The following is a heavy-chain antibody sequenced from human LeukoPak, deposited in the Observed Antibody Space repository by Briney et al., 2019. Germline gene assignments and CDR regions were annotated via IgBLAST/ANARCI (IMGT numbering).Heavy chain of an antibody. D-gene: IGHD5-18*01. J-gene: IGHJ4*02. Sequence: PGGSLRLSCAASGFTFRSYGMHWVRQAPGKGLEWVAVISYDGTKKYYADSVKGRFTISRDNSKNTLYLQMNSLRVEDTAVYFCAKEFMADKTISNFDYWGQGTLVTVSS. CDR2: ISYDGTKK. CDR3: AKEFMADKTISNFDY. V-gene: IGHV3-30*18. CDR1: GFTFRSYG.